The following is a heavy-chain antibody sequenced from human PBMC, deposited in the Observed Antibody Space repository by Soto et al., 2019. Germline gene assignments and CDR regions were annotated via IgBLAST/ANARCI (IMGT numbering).Heavy chain of an antibody. Sequence: ASVKVSCKASGGTFSSNAISWVRQAPGQGLEWMGGIIPIFGTANYAQRFQGRVTITADESTSTAYMELSSLRSEDTAVYYCARDKAGRRFGELLGGMDVWGQGTTVTVSS. CDR1: GGTFSSNA. J-gene: IGHJ6*02. D-gene: IGHD3-10*01. CDR2: IIPIFGTA. V-gene: IGHV1-69*13. CDR3: ARDKAGRRFGELLGGMDV.